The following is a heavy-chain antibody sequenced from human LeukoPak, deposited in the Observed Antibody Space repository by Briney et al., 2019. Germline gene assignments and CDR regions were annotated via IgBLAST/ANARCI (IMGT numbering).Heavy chain of an antibody. CDR1: GGSFSGYY. J-gene: IGHJ4*02. D-gene: IGHD6-19*01. CDR2: IYTSGST. V-gene: IGHV4-59*10. Sequence: SETLSLTCAVYGGSFSGYYWSWIRQPAGKGLEGIGRIYTSGSTNYNPSLKSRVTMSVDTSKNQFSLKLSSVTAADTAVYYCARSAVAGSPKFDYWGQGTLVTVSS. CDR3: ARSAVAGSPKFDY.